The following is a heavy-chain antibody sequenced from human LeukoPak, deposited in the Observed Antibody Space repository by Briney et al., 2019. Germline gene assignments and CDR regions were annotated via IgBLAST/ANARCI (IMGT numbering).Heavy chain of an antibody. CDR3: ARGSYCSGGSCMFDY. CDR2: VYHTGNT. V-gene: IGHV4-59*02. D-gene: IGHD2-15*01. J-gene: IGHJ4*02. Sequence: PSETLSLTCTVSGGSVSSYYWSWIRRPPGKGLEWIGHVYHTGNTNYNPSLKSRVTISADTSKNELSLKLSSVTAADTAVYYCARGSYCSGGSCMFDYWGQGTLVTVSS. CDR1: GGSVSSYY.